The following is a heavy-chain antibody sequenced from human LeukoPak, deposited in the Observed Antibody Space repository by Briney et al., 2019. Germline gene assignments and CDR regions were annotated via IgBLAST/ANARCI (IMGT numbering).Heavy chain of an antibody. CDR1: GYTFTGYY. D-gene: IGHD2-15*01. CDR2: INPNSGGT. CDR3: ARERYCSGGSCPGPFDP. V-gene: IGHV1-2*02. Sequence: ASVKVSCKASGYTFTGYYMHWVRQAPGQGLEWMGWINPNSGGTNYAQKFQGRVTMTRDTSISTAYMELSRLRSDDTAVYYCARERYCSGGSCPGPFDPWGQGTLVTVSS. J-gene: IGHJ5*02.